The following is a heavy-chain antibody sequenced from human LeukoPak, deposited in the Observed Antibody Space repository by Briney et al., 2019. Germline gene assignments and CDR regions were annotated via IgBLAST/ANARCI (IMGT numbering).Heavy chain of an antibody. J-gene: IGHJ4*02. CDR2: IYYSGST. V-gene: IGHV4-59*01. CDR1: GGSISSYY. CDR3: ARVKSVDYEFDY. D-gene: IGHD4-17*01. Sequence: SETLSLTCTVSGGSISSYYWSWIRQPPGKGLEWIGYIYYSGSTTYNPSLKSRVTISVDTSKNQFSLGLSSVTAADTAMYYCARVKSVDYEFDYWGQGTLVTVSS.